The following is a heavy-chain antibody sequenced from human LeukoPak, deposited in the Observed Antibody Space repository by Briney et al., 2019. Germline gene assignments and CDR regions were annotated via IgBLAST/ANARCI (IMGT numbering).Heavy chain of an antibody. J-gene: IGHJ5*02. V-gene: IGHV1-2*02. Sequence: ASVKVSCKASGYTFTGYYMHWVRQAPGQGLEWMGWINPNSGGTNYAQNFQGRVTMTRDTSISTAYMELSRLGSDDTAVYYCAEEGSGSYYNHWGQGTLATVSS. CDR2: INPNSGGT. CDR1: GYTFTGYY. CDR3: AEEGSGSYYNH. D-gene: IGHD3-10*01.